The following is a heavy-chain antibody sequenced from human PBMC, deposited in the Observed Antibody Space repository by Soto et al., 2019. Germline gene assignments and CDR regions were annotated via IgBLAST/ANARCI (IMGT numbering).Heavy chain of an antibody. CDR3: ARGREEAGGPFDY. V-gene: IGHV4-31*03. CDR2: IYYTGST. D-gene: IGHD3-10*01. J-gene: IGHJ4*02. CDR1: GASLSSGNYY. Sequence: QVQLQESGPGLVKPSQTLSLTCSVSGASLSSGNYYWSWIRQHPGKVLEWIGYIYYTGSTYYNPSLRSRITISEDMSKNHFSLRLSSVTAADTAVYYCARGREEAGGPFDYWGQGTLVTVSS.